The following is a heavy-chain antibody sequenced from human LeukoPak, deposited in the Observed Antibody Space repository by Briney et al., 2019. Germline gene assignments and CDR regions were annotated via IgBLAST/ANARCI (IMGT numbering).Heavy chain of an antibody. CDR2: ISPYNGKT. J-gene: IGHJ3*02. Sequence: VASVKVSCKASGGTFSSYTISWVRQAPGQGLEWMGWISPYNGKTNHAQSLQDRVTMTTDTSTSTAYMELRSLRSDDTAIYYCARRSGTSYGYAFDIWGQGTMVTVSS. V-gene: IGHV1-18*01. D-gene: IGHD4-17*01. CDR1: GGTFSSYT. CDR3: ARRSGTSYGYAFDI.